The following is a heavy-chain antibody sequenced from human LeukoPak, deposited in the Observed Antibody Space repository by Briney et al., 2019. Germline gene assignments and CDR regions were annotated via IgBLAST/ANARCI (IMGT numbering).Heavy chain of an antibody. CDR2: INHSGST. J-gene: IGHJ4*02. D-gene: IGHD4-23*01. CDR1: GGSFSGYY. Sequence: SETLSLTCAVYGGSFSGYYWSWIRQPPGKGLEWIGEINHSGSTNYNPSLKSRVTISVDTSKNQFSLRLSSVTAADTAVYYCARVSDGGFDYWGQGTLVTVSS. CDR3: ARVSDGGFDY. V-gene: IGHV4-34*01.